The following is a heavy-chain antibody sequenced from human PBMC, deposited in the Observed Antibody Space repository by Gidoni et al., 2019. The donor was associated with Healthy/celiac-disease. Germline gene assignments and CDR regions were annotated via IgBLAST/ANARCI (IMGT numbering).Heavy chain of an antibody. D-gene: IGHD4-17*01. CDR1: GFTFSSYA. CDR3: AKTTVTTYLVYYYYYGMDV. J-gene: IGHJ6*02. Sequence: EVQLLESGGGLVQPGGSLRLSCSASGFTFSSYAMSWVRQAPGKGLEWVSAISGSGGSTYYADSVKGRFTISRDNSKNTLYLQMNSLRAEDTAVYYCAKTTVTTYLVYYYYYGMDVWGQGTTVTVSS. V-gene: IGHV3-23*01. CDR2: ISGSGGST.